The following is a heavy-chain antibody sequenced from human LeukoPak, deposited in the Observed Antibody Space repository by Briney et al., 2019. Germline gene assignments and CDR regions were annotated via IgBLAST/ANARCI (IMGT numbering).Heavy chain of an antibody. V-gene: IGHV3-7*02. CDR3: GRQRGSGCLDY. CDR2: IKEDRIET. J-gene: IGHJ4*02. D-gene: IGHD6-19*01. Sequence: GGSLRLSCAASRFTLSNYCMTWVRQAPGKGLEWVSNIKEDRIETYYVDSVKGRFKISSEKAKISLSLQLNSLRAEDTAVYYCGRQRGSGCLDYWGQGTLVTVSS. CDR1: RFTLSNYC.